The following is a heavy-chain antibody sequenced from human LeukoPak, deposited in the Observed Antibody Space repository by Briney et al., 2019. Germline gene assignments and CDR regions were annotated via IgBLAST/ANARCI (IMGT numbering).Heavy chain of an antibody. CDR3: AKDKEAARCYFDY. J-gene: IGHJ4*02. CDR2: ISGSGGST. CDR1: GFTFSSYA. Sequence: PGGSLRLSCAASGFTFSSYAMSWVRQAPGKELEWVSAISGSGGSTYYADSVKGRFTISRDNSKNTLYLQMNSLRAEDTAVYYCAKDKEAARCYFDYWGQGTLVTVSS. V-gene: IGHV3-23*01. D-gene: IGHD6-6*01.